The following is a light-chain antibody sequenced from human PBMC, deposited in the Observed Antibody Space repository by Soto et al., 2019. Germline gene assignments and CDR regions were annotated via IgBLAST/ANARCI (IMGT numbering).Light chain of an antibody. CDR1: QSLNSY. CDR3: QQRRDWPLT. V-gene: IGKV3-11*01. J-gene: IGKJ4*01. CDR2: DAS. Sequence: EIVLTQSPATLSWSPGERATLSCRASQSLNSYLAWFQQKPGQAPRLLIYDASNRATGIPARFSGSGSGTDFTLTISSLEPADFAVYYCQQRRDWPLTFGGGTKVEIK.